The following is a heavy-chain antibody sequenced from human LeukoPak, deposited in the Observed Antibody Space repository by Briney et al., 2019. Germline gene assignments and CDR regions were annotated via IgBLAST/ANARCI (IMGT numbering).Heavy chain of an antibody. CDR2: IYYSGST. CDR1: GGSISSYY. V-gene: IGHV4-59*08. Sequence: SSETLSLTCTVSGGSISSYYWSWIRQPPGKGLEWIGYIYYSGSTNYNPSLKSRVTISVDTSKNQFSLKLSSVTAADTAVYYCARQVAARRNWFDPWGQGTLVTVSS. CDR3: ARQVAARRNWFDP. J-gene: IGHJ5*02. D-gene: IGHD6-6*01.